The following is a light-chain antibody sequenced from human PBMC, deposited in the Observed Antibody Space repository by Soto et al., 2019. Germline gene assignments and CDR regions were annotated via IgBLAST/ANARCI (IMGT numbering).Light chain of an antibody. CDR1: QSVTSN. CDR3: QQYNNWPPIT. Sequence: EIVMTQSPATLSVSPGERVTLHCRASQSVTSNLAWYQHKPGQAPRLLIYGASSRATGIPDRFSGGGSGTDFSLTISRLDPEDFAVYYCQQYNNWPPITFGQGTRLEIK. CDR2: GAS. J-gene: IGKJ5*01. V-gene: IGKV3D-15*01.